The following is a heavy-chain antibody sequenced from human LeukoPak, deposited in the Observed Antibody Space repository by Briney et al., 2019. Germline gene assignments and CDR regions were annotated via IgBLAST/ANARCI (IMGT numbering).Heavy chain of an antibody. CDR3: ARHPGYSSGWYEDYFDY. D-gene: IGHD6-19*01. CDR2: IYYSGST. V-gene: IGHV4-59*08. J-gene: IGHJ4*02. CDR1: DGSISSYY. Sequence: SETLSLTCTVSDGSISSYYWSWIRQPPGKGLEWIGYIYYSGSTSYNPSLKSRVTISVDTSKNQFSLKLSSVTAADTAVYYCARHPGYSSGWYEDYFDYWGQGTLVTVSS.